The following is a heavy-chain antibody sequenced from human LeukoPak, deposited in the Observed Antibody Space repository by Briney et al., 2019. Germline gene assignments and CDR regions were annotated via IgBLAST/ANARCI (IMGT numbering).Heavy chain of an antibody. Sequence: SETLSLTCTVSGDSLSDYFWSWIWQPPGKGLEWIGYNSGSTNYNASLKSRVTILLVRSKNQFSLKLSSVTAADTAVYYCAGGRGYGGNYLRSFDIWGQGTMVTVSS. CDR2: NSGST. CDR1: GDSLSDYF. V-gene: IGHV4-59*08. J-gene: IGHJ3*02. CDR3: AGGRGYGGNYLRSFDI. D-gene: IGHD1-26*01.